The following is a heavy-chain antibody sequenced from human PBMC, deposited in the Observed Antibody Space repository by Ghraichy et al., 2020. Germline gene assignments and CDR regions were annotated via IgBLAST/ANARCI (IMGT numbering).Heavy chain of an antibody. J-gene: IGHJ4*02. D-gene: IGHD1-26*01. CDR1: GGSISSNY. Sequence: SETLSLTCTVSGGSISSNYWSWIRQSPGKGLEWIGYIYYSGGTNYNPSLKSRVTMSVDMSKNQFSLKLSSVTAADTAVYYCARRVGGRYYWGQGTLVTVSS. CDR3: ARRVGGRYY. CDR2: IYYSGGT. V-gene: IGHV4-59*08.